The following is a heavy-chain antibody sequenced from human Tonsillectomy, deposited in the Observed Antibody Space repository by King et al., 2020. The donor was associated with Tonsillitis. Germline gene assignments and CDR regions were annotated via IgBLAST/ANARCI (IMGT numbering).Heavy chain of an antibody. CDR1: GGTFSSYT. V-gene: IGHV1-69*01. D-gene: IGHD3-3*01. CDR2: IIPMFGTA. Sequence: VQLVESGAEVKKPGSSVKVSCKASGGTFSSYTVSWVRQAPGQGLEWMGGIIPMFGTANYAQKFRGRVTITADESTSTAYMELSRLRSEDTAVYYCARDESRGTDVMELGSVGSGETAVYYYAGESSLGSFWSGFYTTSYYYYMDVWGKGTTVTVSS. CDR3: ARDESRGTDVMELGSVGSGETAVYYYAGESSLGSFWSGFYTTSYYYYMDV. J-gene: IGHJ6*03.